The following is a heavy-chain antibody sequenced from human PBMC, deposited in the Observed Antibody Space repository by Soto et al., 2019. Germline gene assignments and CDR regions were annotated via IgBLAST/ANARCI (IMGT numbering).Heavy chain of an antibody. CDR1: GFTFSSYS. CDR3: ASIYGDYDPLAYYYYYYMDV. Sequence: GGSLRLSCAASGFTFSSYSMNWVRQAPGKGLEWVSYISSSSSTIYYADSVKGRFTISRDNAKNSLYLQMNSLRAEDTAVYYCASIYGDYDPLAYYYYYYMDVWGKGTTVTVSS. D-gene: IGHD4-17*01. CDR2: ISSSSSTI. V-gene: IGHV3-48*01. J-gene: IGHJ6*03.